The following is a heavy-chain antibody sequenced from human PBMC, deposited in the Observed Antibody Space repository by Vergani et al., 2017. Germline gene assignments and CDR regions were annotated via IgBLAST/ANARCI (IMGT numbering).Heavy chain of an antibody. Sequence: EVQLLESGGDLVQPGGSLRLSCAASGFTFNHYAMNWVRQAPGKGLEWVSGISGRGGSTYYAGSVKGRFTISSDSSKNTIYLQMNSLSAGDTAVYYCAKANPRNSGYDYLYYYHAMDVWGQGTTVNVSS. CDR3: AKANPRNSGYDYLYYYHAMDV. CDR1: GFTFNHYA. CDR2: ISGRGGST. D-gene: IGHD5-12*01. J-gene: IGHJ6*02. V-gene: IGHV3-23*01.